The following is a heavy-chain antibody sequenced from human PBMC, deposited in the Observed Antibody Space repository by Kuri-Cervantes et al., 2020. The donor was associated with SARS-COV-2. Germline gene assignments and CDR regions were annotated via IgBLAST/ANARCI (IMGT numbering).Heavy chain of an antibody. D-gene: IGHD6-13*01. CDR2: IYSCGST. CDR1: GFTVSSNY. V-gene: IGHV3-66*03. J-gene: IGHJ6*03. CDR3: AKDLESQQPVRWLVYYYYYMDV. Sequence: GESLKISCAASGFTVSSNYMSWVRQAPGKGLEWVSVIYSCGSTYYADSVKGRFTISRDNSKKTLYLQMNSLRAEDTAVYYCAKDLESQQPVRWLVYYYYYMDVWGKGTTVTVSS.